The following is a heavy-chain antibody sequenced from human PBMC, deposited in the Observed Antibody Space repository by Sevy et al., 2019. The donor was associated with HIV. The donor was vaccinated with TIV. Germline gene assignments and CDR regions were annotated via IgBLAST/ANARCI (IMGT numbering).Heavy chain of an antibody. D-gene: IGHD1-26*01. V-gene: IGHV6-1*01. CDR2: TYHRSKWYN. CDR3: ATEGVGATFEYFQH. Sequence: SQTLSLTCGISGDSVSSNSAAWNWIRQSPSRGLEWLGRTYHRSKWYNDYAVSVKSRITIKADTSKNQFSLHLNSVTPEDTAVYYCATEGVGATFEYFQHWGQGTLVTVSS. CDR1: GDSVSSNSAA. J-gene: IGHJ1*01.